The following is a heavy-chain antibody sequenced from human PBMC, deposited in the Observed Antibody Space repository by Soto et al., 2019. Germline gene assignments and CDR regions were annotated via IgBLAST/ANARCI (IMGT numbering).Heavy chain of an antibody. V-gene: IGHV4-59*08. J-gene: IGHJ6*02. CDR3: ARHGFGSLHGLVDV. CDR1: GGSITNYY. CDR2: IQYNGYS. Sequence: QVQLQESGPGLVKPSETLSLTCTVSGGSITNYYCSWFRQPPGKGLEWIGYIQYNGYSAYNLSLKRRVTMSMDTSKTKFYLMLESVTATDTAVYYCARHGFGSLHGLVDVWGQGTTVIVSS. D-gene: IGHD3-10*01.